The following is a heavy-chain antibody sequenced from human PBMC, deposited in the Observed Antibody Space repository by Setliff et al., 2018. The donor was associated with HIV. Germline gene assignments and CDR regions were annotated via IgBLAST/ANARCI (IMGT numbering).Heavy chain of an antibody. CDR1: GSSINNYF. CDR2: LYYTGRA. J-gene: IGHJ6*03. CDR3: ARDGYNYKKGTSYMDV. D-gene: IGHD5-12*01. Sequence: KPSETLSLTCTVSGSSINNYFWSWIRQPPGKGLEWLGCLYYTGRANYNPSLKSRLTVSVDTSKNQFSLKLSSVTAADTAVYYCARDGYNYKKGTSYMDVWGKGTTVTVSS. V-gene: IGHV4-59*01.